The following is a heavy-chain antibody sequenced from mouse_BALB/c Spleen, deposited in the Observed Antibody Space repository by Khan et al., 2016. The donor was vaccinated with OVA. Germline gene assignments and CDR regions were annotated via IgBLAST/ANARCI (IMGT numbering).Heavy chain of an antibody. CDR3: TRIYRSDFDY. CDR2: INPHIGET. CDR1: SYSFTGYF. Sequence: VQLKQSGPELVRPGASVKISCKASSYSFTGYFMNWVMQSHGKSLEWIGRINPHIGETFYNQRFKDKATLTVDESSSTAHMELRSLASEDSAVYYCTRIYRSDFDYWGQGTTLTVSS. V-gene: IGHV1-20*02. J-gene: IGHJ2*01. D-gene: IGHD1-1*01.